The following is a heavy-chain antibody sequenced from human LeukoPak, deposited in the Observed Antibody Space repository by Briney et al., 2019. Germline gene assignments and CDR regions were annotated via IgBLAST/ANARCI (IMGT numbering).Heavy chain of an antibody. CDR1: GGSISSYC. V-gene: IGHV4-59*01. D-gene: IGHD2-15*01. CDR3: ARDGGYCSGGSCYLYFDY. Sequence: SETLSLTCTVSGGSISSYCWSWIRQPPGKGLEWIGYIYYSGSTNYNPSLKSRVTISVDTSKNQFSLKLSSVTAADTAVYYCARDGGYCSGGSCYLYFDYWGQGTLVTVSS. J-gene: IGHJ4*02. CDR2: IYYSGST.